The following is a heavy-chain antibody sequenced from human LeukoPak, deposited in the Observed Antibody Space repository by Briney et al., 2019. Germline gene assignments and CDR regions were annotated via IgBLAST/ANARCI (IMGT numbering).Heavy chain of an antibody. Sequence: GGSLRLSCAASGFTFSSYGMHWVRQAPGKGLEWVAVIWYDGSNKYYADSVKGRFTISRDNSKNTLYLQMNSLRAEDTAVYYRARDEERSGSFQQRGDYWGQGTLVTVSS. V-gene: IGHV3-33*01. CDR3: ARDEERSGSFQQRGDY. CDR1: GFTFSSYG. D-gene: IGHD1-26*01. CDR2: IWYDGSNK. J-gene: IGHJ4*02.